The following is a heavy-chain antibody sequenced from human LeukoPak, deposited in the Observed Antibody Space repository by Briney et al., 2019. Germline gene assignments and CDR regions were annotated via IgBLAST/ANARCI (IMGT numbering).Heavy chain of an antibody. D-gene: IGHD5-18*01. CDR3: ARDLSSYGYPLDY. CDR2: IWYDGSNK. CDR1: GFTFSSYG. V-gene: IGHV3-33*01. Sequence: GRSLRLSCAASGFTFSSYGMHWVRLAPGKGLEWVAVIWYDGSNKYYADSVKGRFTISRDNSKNTLYLQMNSLRADDTAVYYCARDLSSYGYPLDYGGQGTLSPS. J-gene: IGHJ4*02.